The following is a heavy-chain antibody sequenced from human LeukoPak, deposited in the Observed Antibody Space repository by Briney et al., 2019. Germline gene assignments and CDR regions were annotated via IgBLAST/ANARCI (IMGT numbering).Heavy chain of an antibody. D-gene: IGHD3-22*01. CDR3: ARSPPGRYYDSSGYAYYFDY. CDR2: IYPGDSDT. V-gene: IGHV5-51*01. Sequence: GESLKISCKGSGYSFTSYWIGWVRQMPGKGLEWMGIIYPGDSDTRYSPSFQGQVTISADKSISTAYLQWSSLKASDTAMYYCARSPPGRYYDSSGYAYYFDYWGQGTLVTVSS. CDR1: GYSFTSYW. J-gene: IGHJ4*02.